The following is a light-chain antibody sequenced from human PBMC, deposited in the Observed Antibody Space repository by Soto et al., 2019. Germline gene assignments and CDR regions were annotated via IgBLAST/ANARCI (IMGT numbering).Light chain of an antibody. CDR3: SSYTSSSTLYV. CDR2: DVS. V-gene: IGLV2-14*01. Sequence: QSVLTQPASVSGSPGQSITISCTGTSRDAGGYNYVSWYQQHPGKAPKLMIYDVSNRPSGVSNRFSGSKSGNTASLTISGLQAEDEADYYCSSYTSSSTLYVFGTGTKVTVL. CDR1: SRDAGGYNY. J-gene: IGLJ1*01.